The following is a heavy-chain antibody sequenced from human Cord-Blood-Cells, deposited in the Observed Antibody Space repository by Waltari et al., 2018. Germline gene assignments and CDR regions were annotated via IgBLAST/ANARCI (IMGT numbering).Heavy chain of an antibody. CDR2: IKPNSGGT. CDR3: ARVIEGYYYYYMDV. CDR1: GYTFTGYY. D-gene: IGHD2-15*01. Sequence: QVQLVQSGAEVTKPGASVKVSCKASGYTFTGYYMHWVRHAPGQGLDWMGWIKPNSGGTNYAQKFQGRVTMTRDTSISTAYMELSRLRSDDTAVYYCARVIEGYYYYYMDVWGKGTTVTVSS. V-gene: IGHV1-2*02. J-gene: IGHJ6*03.